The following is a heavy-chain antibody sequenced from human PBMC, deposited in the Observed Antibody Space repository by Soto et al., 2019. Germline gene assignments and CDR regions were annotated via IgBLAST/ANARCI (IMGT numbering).Heavy chain of an antibody. V-gene: IGHV4-31*03. CDR3: ARDRGGDYYFDY. CDR1: GGSISSGGYY. D-gene: IGHD3-16*01. J-gene: IGHJ4*02. Sequence: QVQLQESGPGLVKPSQTLSLTCTVSGGSISSGGYYWSWIRQHPGKGLEWIGYIYYSGSTYYNPSLKRRXXIXVXTSKNQFSLKLSSVTAADTAVYYCARDRGGDYYFDYWGQGTLVTVSS. CDR2: IYYSGST.